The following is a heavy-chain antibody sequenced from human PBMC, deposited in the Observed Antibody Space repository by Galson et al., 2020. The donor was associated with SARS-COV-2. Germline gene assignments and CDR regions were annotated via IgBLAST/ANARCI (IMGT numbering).Heavy chain of an antibody. CDR3: ARDGGYCSGDRCYWGFYLDY. CDR1: GDSVSSNSAA. Sequence: SQTLSLTCAISGDSVSSNSAAWNWIRQSPSRGLEWLGRTYYRSKWFYDYALSVKSRLTINPDTSMNQFSLRLNSVTPEDTAVYYCARDGGYCSGDRCYWGFYLDYWGQGTLVTVS. D-gene: IGHD2-15*01. J-gene: IGHJ4*02. CDR2: TYYRSKWFY. V-gene: IGHV6-1*01.